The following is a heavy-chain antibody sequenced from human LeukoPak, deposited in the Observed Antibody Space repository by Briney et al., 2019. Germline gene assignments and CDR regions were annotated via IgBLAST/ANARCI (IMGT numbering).Heavy chain of an antibody. CDR1: GFIFSSYT. CDR2: ISKDSKTI. V-gene: IGHV3-48*04. CDR3: ARLNGIALAGTWTGQDDS. Sequence: GGSLRLSCAVFGFIFSSYTMNWVRQAPGQGLEWVSYISKDSKTIYYAESVKGRFTISRDNAQNSLYLQMNSLRPEDTAVYYCARLNGIALAGTWTGQDDSWGQGTLVTVSS. J-gene: IGHJ4*02. D-gene: IGHD3/OR15-3a*01.